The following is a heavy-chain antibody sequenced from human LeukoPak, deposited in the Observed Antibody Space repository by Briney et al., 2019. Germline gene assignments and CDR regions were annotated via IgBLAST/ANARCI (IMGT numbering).Heavy chain of an antibody. Sequence: GGSLRLSCAASGFSFSSSAMSWVRQAPGRGLEWVSVISSSGGSTYYADSVKGRFTISRDNSKNTLYLQMNSLRAEDTAVYYCAKGSRSIAVDNLCDYWGQGTLVTVSS. V-gene: IGHV3-23*01. CDR3: AKGSRSIAVDNLCDY. J-gene: IGHJ4*02. CDR2: ISSSGGST. D-gene: IGHD6-6*01. CDR1: GFSFSSSA.